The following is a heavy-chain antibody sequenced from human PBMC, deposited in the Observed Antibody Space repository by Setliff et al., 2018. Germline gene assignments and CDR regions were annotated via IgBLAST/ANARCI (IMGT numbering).Heavy chain of an antibody. CDR3: VIPFCAGATCPPS. J-gene: IGHJ4*02. D-gene: IGHD2-21*01. CDR1: GYSFISYY. Sequence: GASVKVSCKTSGYSFISYYMYWVRQAPGQGLEWMGIINVSGGSASYAQKFQGRVTFTRDTSTSTLYMELSSLISEDTAVYYCVIPFCAGATCPPSWGQGTQVTVSS. V-gene: IGHV1-46*01. CDR2: INVSGGSA.